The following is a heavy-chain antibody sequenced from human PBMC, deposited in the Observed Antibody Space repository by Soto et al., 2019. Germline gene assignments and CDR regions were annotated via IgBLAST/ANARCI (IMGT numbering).Heavy chain of an antibody. D-gene: IGHD3-10*01. CDR2: ISGSGGST. Sequence: PGGSLRLSCAASGFTFSSYAMSWVRQAPGKGLEWVSAISGSGGSTYYADSVKGRFTISRDNSKNTLYLQMNSLRAEDTAVYYCAKDTRRGSGSYYNVAPLDYYYGMDVWGQGTTVTVSS. CDR1: GFTFSSYA. CDR3: AKDTRRGSGSYYNVAPLDYYYGMDV. J-gene: IGHJ6*02. V-gene: IGHV3-23*01.